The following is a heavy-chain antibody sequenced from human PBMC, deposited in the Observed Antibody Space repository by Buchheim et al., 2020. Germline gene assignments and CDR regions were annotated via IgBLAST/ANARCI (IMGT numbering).Heavy chain of an antibody. CDR1: GFTFSSYT. D-gene: IGHD7-27*01. CDR2: ITGNGDNT. CDR3: AKDVPAWGSAFHI. V-gene: IGHV3-23*01. J-gene: IGHJ3*02. Sequence: EVQLLESGGGLVQPGGSLRLSCAASGFTFSSYTMNWVRQAPGKGLEWISAITGNGDNTHYADSVRGRFIISRDSSKSTLYLQMNSLRAEDPALYYCAKDVPAWGSAFHIWGQGT.